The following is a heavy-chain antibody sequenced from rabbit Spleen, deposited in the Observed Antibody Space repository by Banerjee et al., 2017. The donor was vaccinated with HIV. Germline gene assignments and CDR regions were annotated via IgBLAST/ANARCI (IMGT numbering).Heavy chain of an antibody. CDR3: ARLFAYAGYAGFGYATLDYFNL. CDR1: GFTLNSYY. CDR2: IDPVFGST. Sequence: QLKESGGGLVQPGGSLKLSCKASGFTLNSYYMNWVRQAPGKGLEWIGYIDPVFGSTYYASWVNGRFSISRENTQNTLYLQLNSLTAADTATYFCARLFAYAGYAGFGYATLDYFNLWGPGTLVTVS. D-gene: IGHD6-1*01. V-gene: IGHV1S7*01. J-gene: IGHJ4*01.